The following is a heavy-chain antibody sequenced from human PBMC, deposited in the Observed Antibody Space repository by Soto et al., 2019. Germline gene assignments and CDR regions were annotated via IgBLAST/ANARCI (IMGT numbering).Heavy chain of an antibody. Sequence: GGSLRLSCAASGFTFDDYAMHWVRQAPGKGLEWVSGISWNSGSIGYADSVKGRFTISRDNAKNSLYLQMNSLRAEDTALYYCAKGLGAIIAARPEGAFDIWGQGTMVTVSS. CDR3: AKGLGAIIAARPEGAFDI. V-gene: IGHV3-9*01. J-gene: IGHJ3*02. D-gene: IGHD6-6*01. CDR1: GFTFDDYA. CDR2: ISWNSGSI.